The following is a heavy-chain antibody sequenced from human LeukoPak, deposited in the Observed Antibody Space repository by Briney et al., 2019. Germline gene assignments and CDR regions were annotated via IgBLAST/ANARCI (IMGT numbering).Heavy chain of an antibody. J-gene: IGHJ6*03. CDR1: GYTFTSYD. CDR2: MNPNSGNT. D-gene: IGHD5-18*01. Sequence: ASVKVSCKASGYTFTSYDINWVRQATGQGLEWMGWMNPNSGNTGYAQKFQGRVTITRNTSISTAYMELSSLRSEDTAVYYCARGFVWIQRDYMDVWGKGTTVTISS. CDR3: ARGFVWIQRDYMDV. V-gene: IGHV1-8*03.